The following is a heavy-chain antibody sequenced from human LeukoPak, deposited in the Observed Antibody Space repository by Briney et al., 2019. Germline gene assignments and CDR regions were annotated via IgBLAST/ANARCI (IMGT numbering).Heavy chain of an antibody. CDR2: IYTSGST. J-gene: IGHJ6*03. D-gene: IGHD3-10*01. V-gene: IGHV4-61*02. Sequence: RSSQTLSLTCTVSGGSISSGSYYWSWIRQPAGKGLEWIGRIYTSGSTNYNPSLKSRVTISVDTSKNQFSLKLSSVTAADTAVYYCAGIMVRGIKYYYYYMDVWGKGTTVTISS. CDR3: AGIMVRGIKYYYYYMDV. CDR1: GGSISSGSYY.